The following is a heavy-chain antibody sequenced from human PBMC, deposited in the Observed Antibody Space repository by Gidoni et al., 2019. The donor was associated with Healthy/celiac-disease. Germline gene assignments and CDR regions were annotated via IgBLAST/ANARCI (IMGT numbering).Heavy chain of an antibody. D-gene: IGHD3-9*01. V-gene: IGHV4-38-2*02. CDR2: IYHSGST. CDR1: GYAIRSGYY. CDR3: AREGDDILTGYLDY. J-gene: IGHJ4*02. Sequence: QVQLQESGPGLVKPSETLSLTCAVSGYAIRSGYYWGWIRQPPGKGLEWIGSIYHSGSTYYNPSLKSRVTISVDTSKTQFSLKLSSVTAADTAVYYCAREGDDILTGYLDYWGQGTLVTVSS.